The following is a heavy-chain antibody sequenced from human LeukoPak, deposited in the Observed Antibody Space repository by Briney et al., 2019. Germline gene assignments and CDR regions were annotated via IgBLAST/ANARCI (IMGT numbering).Heavy chain of an antibody. CDR2: ISGSGGST. V-gene: IGHV3-23*01. J-gene: IGHJ4*02. CDR1: GFTFSSYA. D-gene: IGHD2-21*02. CDR3: AKTMAYCGGDCYSAFDY. Sequence: GGSLRLSCAASGFTFSSYAMSWVRQAPGKGLEWVSAISGSGGSTYYADSVKGRFTISRDNSKNTLYLQMNSLRAEDTAVYYCAKTMAYCGGDCYSAFDYWGQGTLVTVSS.